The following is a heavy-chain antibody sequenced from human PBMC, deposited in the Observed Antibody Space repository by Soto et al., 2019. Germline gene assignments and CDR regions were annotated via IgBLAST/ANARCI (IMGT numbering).Heavy chain of an antibody. CDR3: ARETPSAAAAYYYYGLDV. J-gene: IGHJ6*02. D-gene: IGHD6-13*01. Sequence: QVQLVQSGAEVKKAGSSVKVSCKVSGGTFSSYFINWVRQAPGQGLEWVGGIIPVFGTASYAEKFQGRVTITADESTRTAYMELSRRRSDDTGVYYCARETPSAAAAYYYYGLDVWGQGTTV. CDR1: GGTFSSYF. CDR2: IIPVFGTA. V-gene: IGHV1-69*01.